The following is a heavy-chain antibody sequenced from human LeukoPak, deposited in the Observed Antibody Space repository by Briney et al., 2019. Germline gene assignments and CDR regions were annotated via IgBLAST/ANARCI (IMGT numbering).Heavy chain of an antibody. CDR3: ERCGPKQLVPLGPSSYSWFDP. D-gene: IGHD6-6*01. J-gene: IGHJ5*02. CDR1: GYTFTSYG. CDR2: ISAYNGNT. Sequence: ASVKVSCKASGYTFTSYGISWVRQAPGQGLEWMGWISAYNGNTNYAQKLQGRVTMTTDTSTSTAYMELRSLRSDDTAVYYCERCGPKQLVPLGPSSYSWFDPWGQGTLVTVSS. V-gene: IGHV1-18*01.